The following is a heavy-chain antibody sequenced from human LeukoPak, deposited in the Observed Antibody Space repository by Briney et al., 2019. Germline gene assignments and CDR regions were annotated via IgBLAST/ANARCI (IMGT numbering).Heavy chain of an antibody. V-gene: IGHV3-30*18. Sequence: GGSLRLSCAASGFTFSSYAMSWVRQAPGKGLEWVAVISYDGSNKYYADSVKGRFTISRDNSKNTLYLQMNSLRAEDTAVYYCAKDIGPYVSYGPGPRDAFDIWGQGTMVTVSS. J-gene: IGHJ3*02. CDR2: ISYDGSNK. CDR1: GFTFSSYA. D-gene: IGHD5-18*01. CDR3: AKDIGPYVSYGPGPRDAFDI.